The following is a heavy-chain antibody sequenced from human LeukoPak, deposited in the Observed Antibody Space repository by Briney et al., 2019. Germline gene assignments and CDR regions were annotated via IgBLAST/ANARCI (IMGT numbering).Heavy chain of an antibody. CDR3: ARGHHGGFGETPS. J-gene: IGHJ4*02. D-gene: IGHD3-10*01. CDR1: GFTFSSYW. Sequence: GGSLRLSCAASGFTFSSYWMSWVRQAPGKGLEWVANIKQDGSEKYYVDSVKGRFTISRDNAKNSLYLQMNSLRAEDTAVYYCARGHHGGFGETPSWGQGTLVTVSS. CDR2: IKQDGSEK. V-gene: IGHV3-7*01.